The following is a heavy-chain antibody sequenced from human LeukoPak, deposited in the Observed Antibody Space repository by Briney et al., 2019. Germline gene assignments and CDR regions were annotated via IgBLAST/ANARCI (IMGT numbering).Heavy chain of an antibody. CDR2: IYYSGGT. CDR3: ATEGQRGFDP. J-gene: IGHJ5*02. V-gene: IGHV4-39*07. D-gene: IGHD1-1*01. Sequence: GTLRLPCAASGFTFSSYGMSWVRQAPGKGLEWIGSIYYSGGTYYNPSLKSRITMSVDTSKNQFSLNLSSVTAADTAVYYCATEGQRGFDPWGQGTLVTVSS. CDR1: GFTFSSYG.